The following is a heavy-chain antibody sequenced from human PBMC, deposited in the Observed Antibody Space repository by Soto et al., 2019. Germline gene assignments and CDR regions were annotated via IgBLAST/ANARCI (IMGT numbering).Heavy chain of an antibody. CDR3: ASGLIAVAGSPPASNWFDP. CDR2: IIPIFGTA. Sequence: QVQLVQSGAEVKKPGSSVKVSCKASGGTFSSYAISWVRQAPGQGLEWMGGIIPIFGTANYAQKFQGRVRITADEATSTAYLELSSLRSEDTAVYYCASGLIAVAGSPPASNWFDPWGQGTLVTVSS. D-gene: IGHD6-19*01. CDR1: GGTFSSYA. V-gene: IGHV1-69*12. J-gene: IGHJ5*02.